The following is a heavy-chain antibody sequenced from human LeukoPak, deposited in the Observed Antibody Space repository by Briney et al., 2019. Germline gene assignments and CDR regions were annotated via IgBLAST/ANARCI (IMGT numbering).Heavy chain of an antibody. CDR2: IYHSGST. Sequence: PSETLSLTCTVSGGSISSGGYYWSWIRQPPGKGLEWIGYIYHSGSTYYNPSLKSRVTISVDRSKNQFSLKLSSVTAADTAVYYCARDLPRTDNWFDPWGQGTLVTVSS. V-gene: IGHV4-30-2*01. CDR1: GGSISSGGYY. J-gene: IGHJ5*02. CDR3: ARDLPRTDNWFDP. D-gene: IGHD1-14*01.